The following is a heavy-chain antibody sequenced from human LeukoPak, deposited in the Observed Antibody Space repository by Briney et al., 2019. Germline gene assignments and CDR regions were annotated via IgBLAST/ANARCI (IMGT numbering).Heavy chain of an antibody. Sequence: PSETLSLTCAVYGGSFSGYYWSWIRQPPGKGLEWIGEINHSGSTNYNPSLKSRVTISVDTSKNQFSLKLSSVTAADTAVYYCARQPRFLEWLPNLYYYYGMDVWGQGTTVTVSS. CDR3: ARQPRFLEWLPNLYYYYGMDV. CDR1: GGSFSGYY. CDR2: INHSGST. D-gene: IGHD3-3*01. J-gene: IGHJ6*02. V-gene: IGHV4-34*01.